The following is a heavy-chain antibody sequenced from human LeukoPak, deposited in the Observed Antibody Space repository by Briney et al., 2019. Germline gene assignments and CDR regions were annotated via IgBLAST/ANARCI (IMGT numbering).Heavy chain of an antibody. CDR1: GFTFNNYG. J-gene: IGHJ4*02. CDR2: ISYDGSNK. D-gene: IGHD1-26*01. Sequence: PGRSLRLSCAASGFTFNNYGMHWVRQAPGKGLKWVALISYDGSNKYYADSVKGRFTISRDNSKNTLFLQMNSLRPDDTAVYYCAKSHANSGTYHSFFDYWGQGTLVTVSS. V-gene: IGHV3-30*18. CDR3: AKSHANSGTYHSFFDY.